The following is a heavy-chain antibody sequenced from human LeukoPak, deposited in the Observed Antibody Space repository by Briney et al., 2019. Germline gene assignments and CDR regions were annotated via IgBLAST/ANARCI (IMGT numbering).Heavy chain of an antibody. Sequence: TSSETLSLTCTVSGGSISSYYWSWIRQPPGKGLEWIGYIYYSGSTNYNPSLKSRVTISVDTSKNQFSLKLSSVTAADTAVYYCAREDMITFGGDGMDVWGQGTTVTVSS. D-gene: IGHD3-16*01. V-gene: IGHV4-59*01. CDR3: AREDMITFGGDGMDV. J-gene: IGHJ6*02. CDR1: GGSISSYY. CDR2: IYYSGST.